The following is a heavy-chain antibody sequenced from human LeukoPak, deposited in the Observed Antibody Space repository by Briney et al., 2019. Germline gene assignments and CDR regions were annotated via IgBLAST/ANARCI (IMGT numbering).Heavy chain of an antibody. D-gene: IGHD3-3*01. J-gene: IGHJ4*02. V-gene: IGHV3-48*01. CDR1: GFTFSNYN. Sequence: GGSLRLSCAASGFTFSNYNMNWVRQAPGKGLEWVSYISSSSSTIYYADSVKGRFTISRDNAKNSLYLQMNSLRAEDTAVFYCARDRGGTDDFWSGYYTGYFDYWGQGTLVTVSS. CDR2: ISSSSSTI. CDR3: ARDRGGTDDFWSGYYTGYFDY.